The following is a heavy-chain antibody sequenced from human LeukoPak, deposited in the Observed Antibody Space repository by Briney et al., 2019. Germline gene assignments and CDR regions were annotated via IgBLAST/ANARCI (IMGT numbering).Heavy chain of an antibody. J-gene: IGHJ6*02. Sequence: SETLSLTFAVSGGSISSGGYSWSWIRQPPGKGLEWIGYIYHSGSTYYNPSLKSRVTISVDRSKNQFSLKLSSVTAADTAVYYCARARTPGYCSSTSCPLRGYYGMDVWGQGTTVTVSS. V-gene: IGHV4-30-2*01. CDR2: IYHSGST. D-gene: IGHD2-2*01. CDR3: ARARTPGYCSSTSCPLRGYYGMDV. CDR1: GGSISSGGYS.